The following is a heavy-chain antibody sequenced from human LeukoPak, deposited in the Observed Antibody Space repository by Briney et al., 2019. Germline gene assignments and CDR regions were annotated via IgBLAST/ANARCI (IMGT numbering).Heavy chain of an antibody. V-gene: IGHV4-4*07. CDR1: GGSISSNY. D-gene: IGHD2-15*01. Sequence: PSETLSLTCTVSGGSISSNYWSWIRQPAGKGLEWIGRIYISGTTNYNPSLKSRVTMSLDTSKNQFSLKLSSVTAADTAVYYCARAPSYYCCGGTCTRINWFDPWGQGTLVTVSS. CDR2: IYISGTT. J-gene: IGHJ5*02. CDR3: ARAPSYYCCGGTCTRINWFDP.